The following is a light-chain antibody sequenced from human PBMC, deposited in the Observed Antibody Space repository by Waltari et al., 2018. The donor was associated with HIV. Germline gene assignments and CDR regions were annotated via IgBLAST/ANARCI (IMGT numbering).Light chain of an antibody. V-gene: IGLV2-8*01. Sequence: QSALTQPLSASGSPGQSVTISCTGTSSDVGGYAYVSWYQQHPGKAPKLMLYEVTKRPSGVPDRFSGSKSGNTASLTVSGLQTEDEADYYCSSYAGSNNLIFGGGTKLTVL. CDR2: EVT. J-gene: IGLJ2*01. CDR3: SSYAGSNNLI. CDR1: SSDVGGYAY.